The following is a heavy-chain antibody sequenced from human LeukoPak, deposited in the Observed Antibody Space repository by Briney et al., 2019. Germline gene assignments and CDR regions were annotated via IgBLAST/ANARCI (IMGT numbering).Heavy chain of an antibody. D-gene: IGHD3-9*01. CDR3: AREPLRYFDWLLPAFGAFDI. J-gene: IGHJ3*02. V-gene: IGHV4-4*07. CDR2: IYTGGST. CDR1: GGSISSYY. Sequence: SETLSLTCTVSGGSISSYYWSWIRQPAGKGLEWIGRIYTGGSTNYNPSLKSRVTMSVDTSKNQFSLKLSSVTAADTAVYYCAREPLRYFDWLLPAFGAFDIWGQGTMVTVSS.